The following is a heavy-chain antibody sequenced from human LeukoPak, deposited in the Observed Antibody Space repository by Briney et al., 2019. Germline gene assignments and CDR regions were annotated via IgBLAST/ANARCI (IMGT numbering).Heavy chain of an antibody. V-gene: IGHV4-59*12. CDR1: GGSISSYY. J-gene: IGHJ6*03. CDR2: IYYSGST. D-gene: IGHD6-19*01. CDR3: ARDGAVAGDYYYYYMDV. Sequence: SETLSLTCTVSGGSISSYYWSWIRQPPGKGLEWIGYIYYSGSTNYNPSLKSRVTISVDTSKNQFSLQLNSVTPEDTAVYYCARDGAVAGDYYYYYMDVWGKGTTVTVSS.